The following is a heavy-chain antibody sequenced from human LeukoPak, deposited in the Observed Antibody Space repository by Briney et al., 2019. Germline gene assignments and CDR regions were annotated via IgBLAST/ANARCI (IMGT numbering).Heavy chain of an antibody. Sequence: ASVKVSCTASGYTFTGYYMHWVRQAPGQGLEWMGWINPNSGGTNYAQKFQGRVTMTRDTSISTAYMELSRLRSDDTAVYYCVREVSSSSLVDYWGQGTLVTVSS. D-gene: IGHD6-6*01. CDR3: VREVSSSSLVDY. CDR1: GYTFTGYY. CDR2: INPNSGGT. J-gene: IGHJ4*02. V-gene: IGHV1-2*02.